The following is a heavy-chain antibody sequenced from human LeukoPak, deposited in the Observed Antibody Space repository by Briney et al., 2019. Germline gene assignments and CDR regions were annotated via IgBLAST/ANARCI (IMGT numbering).Heavy chain of an antibody. D-gene: IGHD3-10*01. V-gene: IGHV4-34*01. CDR1: GGSFSGYY. Sequence: SETLSLTCAVYGGSFSGYYWSWIRQPPGKGLEWIGEINHSGSTNYNPSLKSRVTISVDTSKNQFSLKLSSVTAADTAVFYCAKVLQMVREVTPFDYWGQGTLVTVSS. J-gene: IGHJ4*02. CDR3: AKVLQMVREVTPFDY. CDR2: INHSGST.